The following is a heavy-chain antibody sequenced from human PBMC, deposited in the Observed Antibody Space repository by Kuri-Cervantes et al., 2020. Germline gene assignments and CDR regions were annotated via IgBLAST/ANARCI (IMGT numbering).Heavy chain of an antibody. Sequence: KVSCKGSGYSLTSYWIGWVRQMPGKGLEWMGIIYPGDSDTRYSPSFQGQVTISADKSISTAYLQWSSLKASDTAMYYCASLTNYGGYNYFDYWGQGTLVTVSS. CDR2: IYPGDSDT. J-gene: IGHJ4*02. CDR3: ASLTNYGGYNYFDY. D-gene: IGHD4-23*01. V-gene: IGHV5-51*01. CDR1: GYSLTSYW.